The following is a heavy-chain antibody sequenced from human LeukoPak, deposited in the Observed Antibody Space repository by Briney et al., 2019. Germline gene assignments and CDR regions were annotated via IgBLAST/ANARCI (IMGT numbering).Heavy chain of an antibody. J-gene: IGHJ4*02. D-gene: IGHD5-12*01. V-gene: IGHV3-30*03. CDR1: GFTFSSYG. Sequence: GGSLRLSCAASGFTFSSYGMHWVRQAPGKGLEWVAVISYDGSNKYYADSVKGRFTISRDNSKNTLYLQMNSLRAEDTAVYYCARGPSGHHNTGGQGTLVTVSS. CDR3: ARGPSGHHNT. CDR2: ISYDGSNK.